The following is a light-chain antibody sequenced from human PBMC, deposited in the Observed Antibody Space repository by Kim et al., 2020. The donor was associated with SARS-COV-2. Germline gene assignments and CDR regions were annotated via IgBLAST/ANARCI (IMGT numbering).Light chain of an antibody. CDR2: DAS. CDR3: QKYNKSPLT. Sequence: SSPEECTRSCWSSRKVDTNVAWYQQKRGQPPRLLIYDASTRGTGIPARFSGSGSGTDFTLTISSLQSEDFAIYYCQKYNKSPLTFGEGTKVDIK. CDR1: RKVDTN. V-gene: IGKV3D-15*02. J-gene: IGKJ4*01.